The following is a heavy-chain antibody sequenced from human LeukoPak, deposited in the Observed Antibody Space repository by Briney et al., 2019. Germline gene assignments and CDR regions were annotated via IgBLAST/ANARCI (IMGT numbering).Heavy chain of an antibody. Sequence: GGSLRLSCAASGFTFSSYAMSWVRQAPGKGLEWVSAISGSGGSTYYADSVKGRFTISRDNAKNSLYLQMNSLRAEDTAVYFCVRDIPYGSGSSYILDHWGQGTLVTVSS. CDR3: VRDIPYGSGSSYILDH. V-gene: IGHV3-23*01. CDR1: GFTFSSYA. CDR2: ISGSGGST. D-gene: IGHD3-10*01. J-gene: IGHJ4*02.